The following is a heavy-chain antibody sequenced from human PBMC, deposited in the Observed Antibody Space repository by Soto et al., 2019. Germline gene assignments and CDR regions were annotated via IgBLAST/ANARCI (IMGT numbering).Heavy chain of an antibody. CDR2: ISGSATST. CDR3: AKGRSYYYYYGVDV. V-gene: IGHV3-23*01. Sequence: GGSLRLSCVGSDFIFSTYAMTWVRQAPGKGLEWVSTISGSATSTYYADSVKGRFTISRDNSKSTLYLQMNSLRAEDTALYYCAKGRSYYYYYGVDVWGQGTTVTVSS. CDR1: DFIFSTYA. J-gene: IGHJ6*02.